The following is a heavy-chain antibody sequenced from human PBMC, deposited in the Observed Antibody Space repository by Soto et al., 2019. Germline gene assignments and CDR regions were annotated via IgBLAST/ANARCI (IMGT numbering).Heavy chain of an antibody. V-gene: IGHV3-33*01. CDR3: TRGGYSAGCTYGMDV. CDR1: GFTFNTYG. J-gene: IGHJ6*02. CDR2: IWYDGSNK. D-gene: IGHD6-19*01. Sequence: QVQLVESGGGEVQPGRSLRLSCAASGFTFNTYGMHWVRQAPGKGLEWVAVIWYDGSNKYYADSVKGRFTISRDNSKNTLYMEMNSLRAEDTAEYHCTRGGYSAGCTYGMDVWGQGTTVTVS.